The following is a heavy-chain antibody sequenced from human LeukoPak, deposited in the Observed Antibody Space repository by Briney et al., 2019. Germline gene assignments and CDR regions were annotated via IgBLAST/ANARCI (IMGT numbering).Heavy chain of an antibody. CDR1: GGSFSGYY. CDR2: INHSGST. J-gene: IGHJ3*02. Sequence: SETLSLTCAVYGGSFSGYYWSWIRQPLGKGLEWIGEINHSGSTNYNPSLKSRVTISVDTSKNQFSLKLSSVTAADTAVYYCARGFVVVAATGAFDIWGQGTMVTVSS. CDR3: ARGFVVVAATGAFDI. V-gene: IGHV4-34*01. D-gene: IGHD2-15*01.